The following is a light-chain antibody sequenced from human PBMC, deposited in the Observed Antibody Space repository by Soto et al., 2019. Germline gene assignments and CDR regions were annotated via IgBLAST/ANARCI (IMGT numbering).Light chain of an antibody. CDR3: QQSYSSPIT. CDR1: QNIHTF. Sequence: DIQMTQSPSSLSASVGERVTITCRASQNIHTFLNWYQHKPGEAPKLLISAASSLRSGVPSRFRGDGSGTSFTLAISNLQPEDSASYYCQQSYSSPITFGQGTRLEIK. CDR2: AAS. J-gene: IGKJ5*01. V-gene: IGKV1-39*01.